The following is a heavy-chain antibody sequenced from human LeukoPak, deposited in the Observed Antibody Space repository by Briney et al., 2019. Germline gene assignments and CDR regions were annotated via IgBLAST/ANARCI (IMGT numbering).Heavy chain of an antibody. CDR2: IKQDGSEK. CDR3: ARDLPTGYYISSGYYEYFLDY. V-gene: IGHV3-7*04. J-gene: IGHJ4*02. Sequence: GGSLRLSCAASGFTFSTYWMTWVRQAPGKGLEWVANIKQDGSEKYYVDSLKGRFTISRDNAENSLFLQMNSLRAEDTAVYYCARDLPTGYYISSGYYEYFLDYWGQGTLVTVSS. D-gene: IGHD3-22*01. CDR1: GFTFSTYW.